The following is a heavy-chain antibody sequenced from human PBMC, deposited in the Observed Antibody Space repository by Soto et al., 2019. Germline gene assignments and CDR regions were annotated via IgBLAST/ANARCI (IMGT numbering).Heavy chain of an antibody. CDR3: ARGGSSAVFFDY. Sequence: ASVNVSCKASGYTFTSYAMHWVRQAPGQRLEWMGWINAGNGNTKYSQKFQGRVTITRDTSASTAYMELRSLRSDDTAVYYCARGGSSAVFFDYWGQGTLVTVSS. CDR1: GYTFTSYA. J-gene: IGHJ4*02. V-gene: IGHV1-3*01. D-gene: IGHD6-25*01. CDR2: INAGNGNT.